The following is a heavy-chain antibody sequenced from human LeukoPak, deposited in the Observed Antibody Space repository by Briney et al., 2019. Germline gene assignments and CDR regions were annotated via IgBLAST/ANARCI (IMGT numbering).Heavy chain of an antibody. V-gene: IGHV4-38-2*02. CDR1: GYSISSGYY. J-gene: IGHJ2*01. CDR2: IYHSGST. CDR3: ARIAAAGSEYFDL. D-gene: IGHD6-13*01. Sequence: SETLSLTCTVSGYSISSGYYWGWIRQPPGKGLEWIGSIYHSGSTYYNPSLKSRVTMSVDTSKNQFSLKLSSVTAADTAVYYCARIAAAGSEYFDLWGRGTLVTVSS.